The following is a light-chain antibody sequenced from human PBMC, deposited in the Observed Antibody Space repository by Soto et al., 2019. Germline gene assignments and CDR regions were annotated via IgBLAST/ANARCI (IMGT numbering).Light chain of an antibody. CDR2: GAS. Sequence: ENVLPQSPGSLYLSPFEGATSSCRASRGVSANYLAWYQQKPGQAPTLLIYGASIRAAGIPDRFSGSGSGTDFTLTISRLEPEDVATYYCQKYNSAPLTFGGGTKVDI. V-gene: IGKV3-20*01. J-gene: IGKJ4*01. CDR3: QKYNSAPLT. CDR1: RGVSANY.